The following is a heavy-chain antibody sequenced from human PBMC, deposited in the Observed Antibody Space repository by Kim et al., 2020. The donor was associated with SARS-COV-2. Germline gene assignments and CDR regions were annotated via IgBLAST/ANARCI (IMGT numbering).Heavy chain of an antibody. V-gene: IGHV3-48*02. D-gene: IGHD5-12*01. CDR3: ARDGYNLHPEGSYYYYYGMDV. J-gene: IGHJ6*02. CDR2: ISSSSSTI. CDR1: GFTFSSYS. Sequence: GGSLRLSCAASGFTFSSYSMNWVRQAPGKGLEWVSYISSSSSTIYYADSVKGRFTISRDNAKNSLYLQMNSLRDEDTAVYYCARDGYNLHPEGSYYYYYGMDVWGQGTTVTVSS.